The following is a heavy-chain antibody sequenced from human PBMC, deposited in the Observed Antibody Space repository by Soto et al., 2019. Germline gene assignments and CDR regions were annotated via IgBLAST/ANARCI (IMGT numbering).Heavy chain of an antibody. V-gene: IGHV4-31*03. J-gene: IGHJ1*01. CDR3: AREGSGWYRGYFQH. CDR1: GGPISSGGYY. D-gene: IGHD6-19*01. Sequence: QVQLQESGPGLVKPSQTLSLTCTVSGGPISSGGYYGSWLPQHPGKALEWIGYIYYSGSTYYNPSLKSRVTISVDTSKNQFSLKLSSVTAADTAVYYCAREGSGWYRGYFQHWGQGTLVTVSS. CDR2: IYYSGST.